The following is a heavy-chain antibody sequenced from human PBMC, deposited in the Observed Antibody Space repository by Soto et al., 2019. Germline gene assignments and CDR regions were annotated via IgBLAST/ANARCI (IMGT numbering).Heavy chain of an antibody. CDR2: IIPILGIA. Sequence: ASVKVSCKASGGTFSSYTISWVRQAPGQGLERMGRIIPILGIANYAQKFQGRVTIAADKSTSTAYMELSSLRSEGTAVYYCARHSSSHYAFYIWGQGTMVTVSS. CDR1: GGTFSSYT. D-gene: IGHD6-13*01. J-gene: IGHJ3*02. CDR3: ARHSSSHYAFYI. V-gene: IGHV1-69*02.